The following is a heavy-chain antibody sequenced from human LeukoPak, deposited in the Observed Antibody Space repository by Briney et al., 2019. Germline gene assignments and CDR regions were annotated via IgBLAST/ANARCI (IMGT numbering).Heavy chain of an antibody. CDR3: AKDGGCSSTTCYSPYYFDY. J-gene: IGHJ4*02. V-gene: IGHV3-30*18. CDR1: GFTFSRFG. D-gene: IGHD2-2*01. CDR2: VSYDGSNK. Sequence: PGGSLRLSCAASGFTFSRFGMHWVRQAPGKGLDWVAVVSYDGSNKYYAASVKGRFTISRVNSKNTLYLQLNSLRAEDTAVYYCAKDGGCSSTTCYSPYYFDYWGQGTLVTVSS.